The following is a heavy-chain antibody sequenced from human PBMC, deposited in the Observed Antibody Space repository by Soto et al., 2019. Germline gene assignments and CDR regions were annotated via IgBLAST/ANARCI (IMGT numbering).Heavy chain of an antibody. J-gene: IGHJ3*02. CDR3: ARKEAYDYGDTRGAFDI. D-gene: IGHD4-17*01. Sequence: SETLSLTCTVSGGSISSYYWSWIRQPPGKGLEWIGYIYYSGSTNYNPSLKSRVTISVDTSKNQFSLKLSSVTAADTAVYYCARKEAYDYGDTRGAFDIWGQGTMVTVSS. CDR1: GGSISSYY. V-gene: IGHV4-59*01. CDR2: IYYSGST.